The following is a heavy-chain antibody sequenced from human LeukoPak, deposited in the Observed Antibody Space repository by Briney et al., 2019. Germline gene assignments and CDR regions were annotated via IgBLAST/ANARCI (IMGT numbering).Heavy chain of an antibody. CDR1: GGTFSSYA. D-gene: IGHD3-10*01. CDR3: ARENSGSTGDFDY. J-gene: IGHJ4*02. V-gene: IGHV1-69*01. Sequence: GSSVKVSCKASGGTFSSYAISWVRQAPGQGLEWMGGIIPIFGTANYAQKFQGRVTITADESTSTAYMELSRLRSDDTAVYYCARENSGSTGDFDYWGQGTLVTVSS. CDR2: IIPIFGTA.